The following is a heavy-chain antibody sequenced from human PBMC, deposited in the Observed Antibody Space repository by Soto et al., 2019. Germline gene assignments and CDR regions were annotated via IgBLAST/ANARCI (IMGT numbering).Heavy chain of an antibody. D-gene: IGHD6-13*01. CDR1: GGSISSSNW. V-gene: IGHV4-4*02. J-gene: IGHJ4*02. CDR2: IYHSGST. Sequence: SETLSLTCPVSGGSISSSNWCSWVRQPPGKGLEWFGEIYHSGSTNYNPSLKSRVTISVDKSKNQCSLKLSSGTAADTAVYYCAGESIAAAGNCDYWGQGTLVTVSS. CDR3: AGESIAAAGNCDY.